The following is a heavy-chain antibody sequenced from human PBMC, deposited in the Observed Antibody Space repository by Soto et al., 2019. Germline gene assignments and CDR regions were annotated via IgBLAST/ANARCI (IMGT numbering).Heavy chain of an antibody. Sequence: QEQLVESGGGVVQPGRSLRLSCAASGFALTPYAMHWVRQAPGKGLEWVAIISYDGSYRSYGDSVKGRFTISRDNSENPLYLQMDTLRSEDTAVYYCARDWDRGGGSYLWKFDLWGRGTLVTVSS. V-gene: IGHV3-30-3*01. CDR3: ARDWDRGGGSYLWKFDL. J-gene: IGHJ2*01. CDR2: ISYDGSYR. D-gene: IGHD1-26*01. CDR1: GFALTPYA.